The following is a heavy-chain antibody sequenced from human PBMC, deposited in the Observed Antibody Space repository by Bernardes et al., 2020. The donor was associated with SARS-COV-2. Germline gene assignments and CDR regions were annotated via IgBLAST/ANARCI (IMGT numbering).Heavy chain of an antibody. CDR3: ARTRTTISTTGIPVDY. D-gene: IGHD2-21*02. CDR1: GYTFTDYF. CDR2: INPNPGGT. V-gene: IGHV1-2*02. J-gene: IGHJ4*02. Sequence: ASVKVSCKASGYTFTDYFIHWVRQAPGQRLEWMGWINPNPGGTNYVQKFQGRVTMTRDTSITTAYLELSWLGSDDTAIYYCARTRTTISTTGIPVDYWGQGTLVTVSS.